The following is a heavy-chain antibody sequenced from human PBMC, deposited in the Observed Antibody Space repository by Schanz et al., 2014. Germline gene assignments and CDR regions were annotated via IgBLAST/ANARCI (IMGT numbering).Heavy chain of an antibody. CDR3: ARWCLRRGVMLDS. J-gene: IGHJ4*02. CDR2: INTGGDST. D-gene: IGHD3-16*01. Sequence: EVQLVESGGGLVQPGGSLRLSCAASGFTFSTYAMAWVRQAPGKGLEWVSSINTGGDSTYYADSVKGRFTISRDNSRDTVYLQMNSLRADDTAMYYCARWCLRRGVMLDSWGQGALVTVSS. V-gene: IGHV3-23*04. CDR1: GFTFSTYA.